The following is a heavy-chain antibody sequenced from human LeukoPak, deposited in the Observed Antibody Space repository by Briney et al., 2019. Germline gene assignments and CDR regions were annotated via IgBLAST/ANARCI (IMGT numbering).Heavy chain of an antibody. Sequence: PGRSLRLSCAASGFTFSSYGMHWVRQAPGKGLEWVAVISYDGSNKYYADSVKGRFTISRDNSKNTLYLQMNSLRAEDTAVYYCAKAHVVVPAAMSWFDPWGQGTLVTVSS. CDR1: GFTFSSYG. J-gene: IGHJ5*02. CDR3: AKAHVVVPAAMSWFDP. D-gene: IGHD2-2*01. V-gene: IGHV3-30*18. CDR2: ISYDGSNK.